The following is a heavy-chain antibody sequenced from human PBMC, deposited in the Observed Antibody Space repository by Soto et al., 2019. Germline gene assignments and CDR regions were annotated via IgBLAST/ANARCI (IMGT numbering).Heavy chain of an antibody. D-gene: IGHD6-13*01. CDR1: GGSISSGDYY. V-gene: IGHV4-30-4*01. Sequence: SETLSLTCTVSGGSISSGDYYWSWIRQPPGKGLEWIGYIYYSGSTYYNPSLKSRVTISVDTSKNQFSLKLSSVTAADTAVYYCARAEAAGTSDYWGQGTLVTVSS. CDR2: IYYSGST. CDR3: ARAEAAGTSDY. J-gene: IGHJ4*02.